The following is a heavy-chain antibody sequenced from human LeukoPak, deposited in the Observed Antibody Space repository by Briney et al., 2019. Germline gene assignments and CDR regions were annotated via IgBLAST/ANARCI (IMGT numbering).Heavy chain of an antibody. CDR3: AKDQVVPNYYYMDV. J-gene: IGHJ6*03. CDR1: GFIFSSYA. Sequence: GGSLRLSCAASGFIFSSYAMHWVRQAPGKGLEWVAFIRYDGNNRYYADSVKGRFTISRDNSKNTLYLQMNSLRVEDTALYYCAKDQVVPNYYYMDVWGNGTTVTVSS. CDR2: IRYDGNNR. V-gene: IGHV3-30*02. D-gene: IGHD2-15*01.